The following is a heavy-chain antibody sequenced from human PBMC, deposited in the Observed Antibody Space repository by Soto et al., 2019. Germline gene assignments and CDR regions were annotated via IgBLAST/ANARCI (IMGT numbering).Heavy chain of an antibody. CDR2: IVVGSGHT. D-gene: IGHD2-15*01. J-gene: IGHJ4*02. CDR3: AADSRYCSGGNCEDY. V-gene: IGHV1-58*02. Sequence: QMQLVQSGPEVKKPGTSVKVSCKASGFTFTSSAMQWVRQARGQRLEWIGWIVVGSGHTNYAQKFQERVTMTRDMSTSTAYMELSSLRSEDTAVYYCAADSRYCSGGNCEDYWGQGTLVTVSS. CDR1: GFTFTSSA.